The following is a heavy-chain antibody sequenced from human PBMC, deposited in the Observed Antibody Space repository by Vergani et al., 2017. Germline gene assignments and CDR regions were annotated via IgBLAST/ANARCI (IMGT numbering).Heavy chain of an antibody. V-gene: IGHV3-30*18. D-gene: IGHD2-8*01. CDR1: GFTFSSYG. J-gene: IGHJ6*02. CDR3: AKESSLVPGLLPDV. Sequence: QVQLVESGGGVVQPGRSLRLSCAASGFTFSSYGMHWVRQAPGKGLEWVAVISYDGSNKYYADSVKGRFTISRDNSKNTLYLQMNSVRAEDTAVYYCAKESSLVPGLLPDVWGQGTTVTVSS. CDR2: ISYDGSNK.